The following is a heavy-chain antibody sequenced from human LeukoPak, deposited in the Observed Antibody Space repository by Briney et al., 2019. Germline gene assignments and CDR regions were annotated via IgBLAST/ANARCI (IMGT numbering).Heavy chain of an antibody. CDR1: GGSFSGYY. D-gene: IGHD3-10*01. Sequence: SETLSLTCAVYGGSFSGYYWSWIRQPPGKGLEWIGEINHSGSTNYNPSLKSRVTISVDTSKNQFSLKLSSVTAVDTAVYYCARGRVPVYYYYYGMDVWGQGTTVTVSS. CDR2: INHSGST. V-gene: IGHV4-34*01. CDR3: ARGRVPVYYYYYGMDV. J-gene: IGHJ6*02.